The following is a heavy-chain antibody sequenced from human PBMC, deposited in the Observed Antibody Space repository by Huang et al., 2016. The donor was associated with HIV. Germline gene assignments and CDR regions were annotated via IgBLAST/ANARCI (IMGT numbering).Heavy chain of an antibody. CDR1: GGSISTYS. CDR2: FYTSGNT. D-gene: IGHD2-2*01. Sequence: QVQLQESGPGLVKPSETLSLTCTVSGGSISTYSWSWIRQSAGKGLEWIGRFYTSGNTNYNPSLRSRVTMSVDTSKNQFALRLTSVTAADTAVYYCARENEFCGSTNCHHYYYGLDVWGQGTTVTVSS. V-gene: IGHV4-4*07. CDR3: ARENEFCGSTNCHHYYYGLDV. J-gene: IGHJ6*02.